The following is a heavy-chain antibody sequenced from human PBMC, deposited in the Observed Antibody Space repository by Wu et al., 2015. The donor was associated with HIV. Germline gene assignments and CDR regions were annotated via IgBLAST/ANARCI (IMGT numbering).Heavy chain of an antibody. J-gene: IGHJ4*02. Sequence: QVQLLQSGPELKKPGASVMVSCKASGYTFIDYYIYWVRKTPGQGLEWMGWINANRGDIKYAQKFQGRVTMTRDTAVSTAYMELNSLRSDDTAVYYCARLQSLHGLYSNADYWGQGTLVTVSS. CDR2: INANRGDI. D-gene: IGHD4-11*01. CDR1: GYTFIDYY. V-gene: IGHV1-2*02. CDR3: ARLQSLHGLYSNADY.